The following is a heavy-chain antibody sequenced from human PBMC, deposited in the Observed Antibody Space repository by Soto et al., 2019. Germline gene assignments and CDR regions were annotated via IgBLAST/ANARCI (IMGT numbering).Heavy chain of an antibody. Sequence: ASVKVSCKASGGTFSSYAISWVRQAPGQGLEWMGGIIPIFGTANYAQKFQGRVTITADESTSTAYMELSSLRSEDTAVYYCARKTKVDYYDSSGYRAPHYYYGMDVWGQGTTVTVS. CDR3: ARKTKVDYYDSSGYRAPHYYYGMDV. J-gene: IGHJ6*02. CDR1: GGTFSSYA. CDR2: IIPIFGTA. V-gene: IGHV1-69*13. D-gene: IGHD3-22*01.